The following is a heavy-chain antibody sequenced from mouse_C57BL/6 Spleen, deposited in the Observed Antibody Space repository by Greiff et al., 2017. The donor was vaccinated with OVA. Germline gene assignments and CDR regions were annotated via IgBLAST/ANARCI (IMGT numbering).Heavy chain of an antibody. D-gene: IGHD2-1*01. V-gene: IGHV3-1*01. Sequence: EVKLMESGPGMVKPSQSLSLTCTVTGYSITSGYDWHWIRHFPANKLEWMGYISYSGSTNYNPSLKSRNSITHDTSKNHFFLKLNSVTTEDTATYYCARGGNYPWFAYWGQGTLVTVSA. J-gene: IGHJ3*01. CDR2: ISYSGST. CDR1: GYSITSGYD. CDR3: ARGGNYPWFAY.